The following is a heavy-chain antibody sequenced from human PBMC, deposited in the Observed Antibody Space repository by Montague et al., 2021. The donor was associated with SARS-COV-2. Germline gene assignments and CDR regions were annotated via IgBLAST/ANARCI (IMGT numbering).Heavy chain of an antibody. CDR1: GASFSGYH. CDR2: VMHIGKT. D-gene: IGHD7-27*01. CDR3: AKGSHIYETRGLRTGWFDP. Sequence: SETLSLTCAVYGASFSGYHWTWVRQSPGRGLAWVRGVMHIGKTTYSPTLHSRLTISVETYKKQFSLKLSSVTAEDTAVYFCAKGSHIYETRGLRTGWFDPWGQGTLVTVSS. J-gene: IGHJ5*02. V-gene: IGHV4-34*01.